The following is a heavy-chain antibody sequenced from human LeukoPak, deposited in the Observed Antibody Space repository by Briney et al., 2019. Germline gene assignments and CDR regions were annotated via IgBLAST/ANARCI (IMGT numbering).Heavy chain of an antibody. CDR3: AKFYGTATRRFDY. V-gene: IGHV3-23*01. Sequence: PGGSLRLSCEASGFTFGSHAMYWVRQAPGKGLEWVAGIFGSGGSPHYADPVKGRFTISRDNSRNTVYLQINSLRAEDTAVYYCAKFYGTATRRFDYWGQGTLVTVSS. J-gene: IGHJ4*02. CDR1: GFTFGSHA. CDR2: IFGSGGSP. D-gene: IGHD2-15*01.